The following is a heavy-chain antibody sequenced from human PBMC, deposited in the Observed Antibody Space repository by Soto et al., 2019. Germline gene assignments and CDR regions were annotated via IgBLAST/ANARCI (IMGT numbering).Heavy chain of an antibody. CDR3: AKTAAARPNLSLDS. CDR1: GFTFSSYA. D-gene: IGHD6-6*01. V-gene: IGHV3-23*01. Sequence: GGSLRLSCAATGFTFSSYAMSWVRQAPGKGLEWVSVISGSGGGTYYADSVKGRFTISRDKSKNTLYLQMNSLRVEDTAVFYCAKTAAARPNLSLDSWGQGTLVTVSS. J-gene: IGHJ4*02. CDR2: ISGSGGGT.